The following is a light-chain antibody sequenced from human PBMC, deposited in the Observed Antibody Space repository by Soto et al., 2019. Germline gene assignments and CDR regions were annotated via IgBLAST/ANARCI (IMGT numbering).Light chain of an antibody. V-gene: IGLV3-1*01. J-gene: IGLJ2*01. CDR1: KLGDKY. Sequence: SYELTQPPSVSVSPGQTASITSSGDKLGDKYACWYQQKPGQSPVLVIYQDSKRPSGIPERFSGSNSGNTATLTISGTQTMDEAAYYCQAWDNNTAVFGGGPKLTVL. CDR3: QAWDNNTAV. CDR2: QDS.